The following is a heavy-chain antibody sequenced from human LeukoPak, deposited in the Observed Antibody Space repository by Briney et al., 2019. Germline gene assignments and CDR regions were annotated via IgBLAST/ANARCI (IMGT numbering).Heavy chain of an antibody. D-gene: IGHD2-15*01. V-gene: IGHV4-59*08. Sequence: SETLSLTCNVSGGSVRGYYWSWIRQPPGKGLEWIGYIYSSGSTNYNPSLKSRVTMSVDTSKNQFSLKLSSVTAADTAVYYCARRYCSGGSCYSDRGAFDTWGQGTMVTVSS. CDR1: GGSVRGYY. J-gene: IGHJ3*02. CDR3: ARRYCSGGSCYSDRGAFDT. CDR2: IYSSGST.